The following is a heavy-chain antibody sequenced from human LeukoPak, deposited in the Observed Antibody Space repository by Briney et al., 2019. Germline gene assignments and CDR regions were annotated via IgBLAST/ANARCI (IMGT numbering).Heavy chain of an antibody. V-gene: IGHV4-39*01. CDR1: GGSISSSSYY. J-gene: IGHJ4*02. Sequence: TSSETLSLTCTVSGGSISSSSYYWGWIRQPPGKGLEWIGSIYYSGSTYYNPSLKSRVTISVDTSKNQFSLKLSSVTAADTAVYYCARTHVDTAMVTLQLYNFDYWGQGTLVTVSS. CDR2: IYYSGST. CDR3: ARTHVDTAMVTLQLYNFDY. D-gene: IGHD5-18*01.